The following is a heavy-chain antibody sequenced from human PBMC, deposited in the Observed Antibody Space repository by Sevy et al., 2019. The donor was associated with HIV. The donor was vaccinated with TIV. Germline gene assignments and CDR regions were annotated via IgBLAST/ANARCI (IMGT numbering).Heavy chain of an antibody. Sequence: GGSLRLSCAASGFTFSGYSMHWVRQAPGKGLEWVAVISYDGSNKTYVDSVKGRFTITRENSKNKLYRQMNSLRAEDTAVYYCARGGGGDYYFDYGMDVWGQGTTVTVSS. D-gene: IGHD2-21*01. CDR2: ISYDGSNK. J-gene: IGHJ6*02. CDR1: GFTFSGYS. CDR3: ARGGGGDYYFDYGMDV. V-gene: IGHV3-30-3*01.